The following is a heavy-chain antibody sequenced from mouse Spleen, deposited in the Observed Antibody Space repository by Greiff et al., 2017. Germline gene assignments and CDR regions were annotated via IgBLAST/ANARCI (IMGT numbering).Heavy chain of an antibody. D-gene: IGHD1-1*01. V-gene: IGHV5-17*02. Sequence: EVQRVESGGGLVQPGGSRKLSCAASGFTFSSFGMHWVRQAPEKGLEWVAYISSGSSTIYYADTVKGRFTISRDNPKNTLFLQMTSLRSEDTAMYYCARDGSSSPFAYWGQGTLVTVSA. CDR2: ISSGSSTI. J-gene: IGHJ3*01. CDR3: ARDGSSSPFAY. CDR1: GFTFSSFG.